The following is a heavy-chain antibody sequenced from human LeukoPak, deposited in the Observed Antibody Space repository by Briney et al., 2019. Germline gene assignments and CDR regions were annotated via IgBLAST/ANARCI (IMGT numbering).Heavy chain of an antibody. Sequence: PGGSLRLSCAASGFTVSSNYMSWVRQAPGKGLEWVSVIYSGGSTYYADSVKGRFTISRDNSKNTLYLQMNSLRAEDTAVYYCARDRRNYDFWSGYYSHWGQGTLVTVSS. V-gene: IGHV3-53*01. D-gene: IGHD3-3*01. CDR3: ARDRRNYDFWSGYYSH. J-gene: IGHJ4*02. CDR1: GFTVSSNY. CDR2: IYSGGST.